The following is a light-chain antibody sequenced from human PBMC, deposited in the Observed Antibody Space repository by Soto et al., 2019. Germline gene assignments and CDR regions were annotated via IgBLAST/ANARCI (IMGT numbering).Light chain of an antibody. CDR3: CSYAGSNTYV. V-gene: IGLV2-23*01. J-gene: IGLJ1*01. CDR2: EDI. Sequence: QSVLTQPASVSGSPGQSIAISCTGTSSDVGTYNLVSWYQQLPGKAPKLMIYEDIKRPSGVSNRFSGSKSGNTASLTISGLQAEDEADYYCCSYAGSNTYVFGTGTKLTVL. CDR1: SSDVGTYNL.